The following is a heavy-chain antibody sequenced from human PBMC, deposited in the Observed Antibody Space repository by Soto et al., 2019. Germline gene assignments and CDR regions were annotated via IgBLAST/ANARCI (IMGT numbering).Heavy chain of an antibody. CDR2: IYHSGST. J-gene: IGHJ6*02. CDR3: ARGMGLPYSSSWRTYYYYGMDV. D-gene: IGHD6-13*01. Sequence: SETLSLTCAVSGGSISSSNWWSWVRQPPGKGLEWIGEIYHSGSTNYNPSLKSRVTISVDKSKNQFSLKLSSVTAADTAVYYCARGMGLPYSSSWRTYYYYGMDVWGQGTTVTVSS. CDR1: GGSISSSNW. V-gene: IGHV4-4*02.